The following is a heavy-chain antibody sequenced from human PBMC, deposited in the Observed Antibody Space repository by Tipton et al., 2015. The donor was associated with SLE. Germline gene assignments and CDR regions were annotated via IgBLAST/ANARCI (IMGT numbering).Heavy chain of an antibody. Sequence: TLSLTCTVSGGSISSSSYYWGWIRQPPGKGLEWIGSIYYSGSTYHNPSLKSRVTISVDTSKNQFSLKLSSVTAADTAVYYCARDRYYGSGSLGSNYYYMDVWGKGTTVTVSS. J-gene: IGHJ6*03. CDR1: GGSISSSSYY. CDR3: ARDRYYGSGSLGSNYYYMDV. D-gene: IGHD3-10*01. CDR2: IYYSGST. V-gene: IGHV4-39*07.